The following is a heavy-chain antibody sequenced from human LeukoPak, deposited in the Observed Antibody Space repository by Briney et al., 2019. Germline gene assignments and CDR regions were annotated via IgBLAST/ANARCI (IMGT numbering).Heavy chain of an antibody. CDR3: ARDRNSGSSLDI. CDR1: GYTFSGYY. D-gene: IGHD6-6*01. Sequence: ASVKVSCKASGYTFSGYYIHWVRQAPGQGLEWMGWINPNTGGTNFAQNFQGRVTMTTVTSISTAYMELSSLKSDDTAVYYCARDRNSGSSLDIWGQGTMLTVSS. V-gene: IGHV1-2*02. J-gene: IGHJ3*02. CDR2: INPNTGGT.